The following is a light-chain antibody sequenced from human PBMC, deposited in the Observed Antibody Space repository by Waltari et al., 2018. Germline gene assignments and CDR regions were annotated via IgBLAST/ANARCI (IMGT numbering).Light chain of an antibody. CDR3: AAWDASLSVGG. J-gene: IGLJ2*01. CDR1: NSNIGSNY. Sequence: QSVLTQSPSASGAPGQSVTISCSGSNSNIGSNYVYWYPQLPGTAPKVLIYRNHLRPPGFPSRFSCSTSDTSASLSISRLRSEDEADYYCAAWDASLSVGGVGERTKLTVL. V-gene: IGLV1-47*01. CDR2: RNH.